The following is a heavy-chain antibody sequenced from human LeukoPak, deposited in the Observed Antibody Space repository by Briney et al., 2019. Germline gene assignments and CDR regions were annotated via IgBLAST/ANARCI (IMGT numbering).Heavy chain of an antibody. V-gene: IGHV1-2*02. CDR3: ATDYRLVLRFLEWRY. CDR2: INPNSGGT. CDR1: GYTLTGYY. J-gene: IGHJ4*02. D-gene: IGHD3-3*01. Sequence: ASVKVSCKASGYTLTGYYMHWVRQAPGQGLEWMGWINPNSGGTNFAQKFQGRVTMTEDTSTDTAYMELSSLRSEDTAVYYCATDYRLVLRFLEWRYWGQGTLVTVSS.